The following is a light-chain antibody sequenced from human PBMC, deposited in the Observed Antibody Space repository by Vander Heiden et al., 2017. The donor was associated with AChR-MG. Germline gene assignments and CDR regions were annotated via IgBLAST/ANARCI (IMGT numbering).Light chain of an antibody. V-gene: IGKV1-27*01. CDR1: QGISNY. Sequence: DIQMTQPPSSLSASVGDRVTITCRASQGISNYLAWYQQKPEKVPKLLIYAASTVQSGVPSRFSGSGSGTDFTLTISSLQPEDVATYYCQKYNSAPYTFGQGTKLEIK. CDR2: AAS. CDR3: QKYNSAPYT. J-gene: IGKJ2*01.